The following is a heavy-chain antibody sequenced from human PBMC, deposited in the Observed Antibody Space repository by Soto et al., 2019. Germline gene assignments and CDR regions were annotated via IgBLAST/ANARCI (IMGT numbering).Heavy chain of an antibody. D-gene: IGHD6-6*01. V-gene: IGHV1-24*01. J-gene: IGHJ4*02. CDR3: ATDASPDKAKTNRGAFDX. CDR2: FHPENGET. Sequence: ASVKVSCKVSGYPLIELSMHWVRQAPGKGLEWMGGFHPENGETIYAQAFQGRLTLTEDTSTDTTYMELSSLTSEDAAVYYCATDASPDKAKTNRGAFDXWGKETLVTVP. CDR1: GYPLIELS.